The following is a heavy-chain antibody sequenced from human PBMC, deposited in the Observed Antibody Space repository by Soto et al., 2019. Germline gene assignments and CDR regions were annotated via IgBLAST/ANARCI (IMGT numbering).Heavy chain of an antibody. CDR1: GYIFTDHC. J-gene: IGHJ6*02. V-gene: IGHV5-51*01. CDR2: ICPGYSNI. Sequence: GEALKISCKGSGYIFTDHCIVWVRQMAGKGMEWVGIICPGYSNIIYSPSVQGQVTISADKSISTAYLQWSSLKASDTAMYYCARHTGYCSSTSCEYYYYYYGMDVWGQGTTVTVSS. CDR3: ARHTGYCSSTSCEYYYYYYGMDV. D-gene: IGHD2-2*01.